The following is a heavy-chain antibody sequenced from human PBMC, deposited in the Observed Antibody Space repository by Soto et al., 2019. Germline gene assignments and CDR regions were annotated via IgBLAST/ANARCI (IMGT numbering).Heavy chain of an antibody. J-gene: IGHJ4*02. D-gene: IGHD2-2*01. CDR1: GYTFTSYA. CDR3: ARRPPCLSSTSCVFDY. V-gene: IGHV1-3*01. Sequence: ASVQVSCKASGYTFTSYAIDWVRQAPGQRLEWMGWINAGNGNTKYAQKFQGRVTMTTDTSTSTAYMEPRSLRSDDTAVYYCARRPPCLSSTSCVFDYWGQGTLVTVSS. CDR2: INAGNGNT.